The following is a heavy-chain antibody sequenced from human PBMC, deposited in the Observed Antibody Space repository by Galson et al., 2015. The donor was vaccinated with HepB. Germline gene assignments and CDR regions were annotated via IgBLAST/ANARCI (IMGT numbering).Heavy chain of an antibody. CDR3: AARITVAGQFDY. CDR1: GYTFTGYY. Sequence: SVKVSCKASGYTFTGYYMHWVRQAPGQGLEWMGWINLSNGGTNYAQKFQGRVTMTRDTSISTDYMELSRLRSDDTAAYYCAARITVAGQFDYWGQGTLVTVSS. V-gene: IGHV1-2*02. D-gene: IGHD6-19*01. CDR2: INLSNGGT. J-gene: IGHJ4*02.